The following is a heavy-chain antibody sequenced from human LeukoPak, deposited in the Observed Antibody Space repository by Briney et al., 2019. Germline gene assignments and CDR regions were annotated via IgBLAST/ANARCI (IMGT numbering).Heavy chain of an antibody. CDR2: ISSNGGST. D-gene: IGHD5-12*01. J-gene: IGHJ4*02. V-gene: IGHV3-64D*06. Sequence: AGSLSLSCSGCGFTFISYAMHWVRQAPGRGLEYVSAISSNGGSTYYADSVKGRFTISRDNYKNTLNLQMSRMRAEDTAVYYCVKRLRGYSGYDSTYFDYWGQGTLVTVSS. CDR1: GFTFISYA. CDR3: VKRLRGYSGYDSTYFDY.